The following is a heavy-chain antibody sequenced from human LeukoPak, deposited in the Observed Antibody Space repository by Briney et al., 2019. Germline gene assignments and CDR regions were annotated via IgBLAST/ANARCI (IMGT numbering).Heavy chain of an antibody. V-gene: IGHV3-30*02. CDR1: GFTFSSYG. D-gene: IGHD7-27*01. CDR3: AKVANWGSRGYMDV. Sequence: GGSLRLSCAASGFTFSSYGMHWVRQAPGKGLEWVAFIRYDGSNKYYADSVKGRFTISRDNSKNTLYLQMNSLRAEDTAVYYCAKVANWGSRGYMDVWGKGTTVTVSS. CDR2: IRYDGSNK. J-gene: IGHJ6*03.